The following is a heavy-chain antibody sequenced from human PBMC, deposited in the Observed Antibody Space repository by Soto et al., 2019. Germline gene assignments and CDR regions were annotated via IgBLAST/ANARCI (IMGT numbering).Heavy chain of an antibody. CDR2: VTPRNGDT. Sequence: QVQLVQSGAEMKKPGASVKVSCKASGYTFTSYDINWVRQAAGQGPEWMGSVTPRNGDTAFAQKYPGRVPVTRNTSMSTSYMEVRNLRSDGTAVYFCARGGSYWARRHYFDSWGQGTLVTVSS. CDR1: GYTFTSYD. J-gene: IGHJ4*02. D-gene: IGHD2-8*02. CDR3: ARGGSYWARRHYFDS. V-gene: IGHV1-8*03.